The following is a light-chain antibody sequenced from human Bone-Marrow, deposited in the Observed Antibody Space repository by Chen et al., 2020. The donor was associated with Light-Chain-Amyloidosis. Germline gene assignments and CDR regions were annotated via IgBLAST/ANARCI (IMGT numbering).Light chain of an antibody. CDR1: NIGSTS. J-gene: IGLJ3*02. V-gene: IGLV3-21*02. CDR2: DDR. CDR3: QVWDRSSDRPV. Sequence: SYVLTPPYSVSVAPGQTATLACGGHNIGSTSVHWSQETPGQAPRLVVCDDRHRPSGIPERLSGSNSGNTATLTISRVEAGDEADDYCQVWDRSSDRPVFGGGTKLTVL.